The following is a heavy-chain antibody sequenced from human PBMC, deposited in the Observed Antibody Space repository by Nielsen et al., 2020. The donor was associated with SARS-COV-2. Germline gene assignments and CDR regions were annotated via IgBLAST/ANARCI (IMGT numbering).Heavy chain of an antibody. D-gene: IGHD3-22*01. Sequence: GESLKISCAASGFTFSSYGMHWVRQAPGKGLEWVAVIWYDGSNKYYAGSVKGRFTISRDNSKNTLYLQMNSLRAEDTAVYYCARDSSHYYDSSGYYYLPSDFDYWGQGTLVTVSS. CDR2: IWYDGSNK. V-gene: IGHV3-33*01. J-gene: IGHJ4*02. CDR3: ARDSSHYYDSSGYYYLPSDFDY. CDR1: GFTFSSYG.